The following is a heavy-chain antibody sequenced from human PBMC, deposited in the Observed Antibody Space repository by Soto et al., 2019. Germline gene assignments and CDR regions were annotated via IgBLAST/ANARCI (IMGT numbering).Heavy chain of an antibody. CDR1: GFTFTDHA. CDR3: ARRMTRAVRPPDF. J-gene: IGHJ4*02. CDR2: IRSKTYGGTT. Sequence: GSLRLSCTASGFTFTDHAMSWFRQAPGKGLEWVGFIRSKTYGGTTEYAASVKGRFTISRDDSNSIAYLQMNSLETDDTAVYYCARRMTRAVRPPDFWGQGTLVTVSS. D-gene: IGHD6-6*01. V-gene: IGHV3-49*03.